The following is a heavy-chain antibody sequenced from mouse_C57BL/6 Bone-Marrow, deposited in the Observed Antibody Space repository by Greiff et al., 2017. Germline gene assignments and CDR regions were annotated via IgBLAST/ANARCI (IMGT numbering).Heavy chain of an antibody. CDR2: ISNGGGST. D-gene: IGHD2-2*01. J-gene: IGHJ1*03. Sequence: EVKLVESGGGLVQPGGSLKLSCAASGFTFSDYYMYWVRQTPEKRLEWVAYISNGGGSTYYPDTVKGRFTISRDNAKNTLYLQMSRLKSEDTAMYYCARHFWLGWYFDVWGTGTTVTVSS. CDR3: ARHFWLGWYFDV. CDR1: GFTFSDYY. V-gene: IGHV5-12*01.